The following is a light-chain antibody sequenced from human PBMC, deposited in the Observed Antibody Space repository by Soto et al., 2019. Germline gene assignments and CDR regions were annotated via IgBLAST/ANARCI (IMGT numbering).Light chain of an antibody. CDR1: QSFRGL. CDR3: QHYDTSPPSVT. Sequence: EVVLTQSPVTLSLSPGERATLSCRASQSFRGLLAWYQQKPGQAPRLLIYDAYNRATGIPPRFSGSGSGTDFILTISRLEPEDFAVYYCQHYDTSPPSVTFGPVTKVDIK. J-gene: IGKJ3*01. CDR2: DAY. V-gene: IGKV3-20*01.